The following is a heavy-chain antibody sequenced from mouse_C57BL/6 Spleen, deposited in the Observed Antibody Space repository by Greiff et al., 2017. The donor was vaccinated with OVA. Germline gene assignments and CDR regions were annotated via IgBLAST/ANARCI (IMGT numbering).Heavy chain of an antibody. CDR3: TRAGSSYGYFDV. V-gene: IGHV5-9-1*02. CDR2: ISSGGDYI. D-gene: IGHD1-1*01. Sequence: EVQLVESGEGLVKPGGSLKLSCAASGFTFSSYAMSWVRQTPEKRLAWVAYISSGGDYIYYADTVKGRFTISRDNARNTLYLQMSSLKSEDTAMYYCTRAGSSYGYFDVWGTGTTVTVSS. CDR1: GFTFSSYA. J-gene: IGHJ1*03.